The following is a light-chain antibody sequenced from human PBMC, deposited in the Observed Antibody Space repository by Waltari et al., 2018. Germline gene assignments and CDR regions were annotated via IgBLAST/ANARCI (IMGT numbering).Light chain of an antibody. Sequence: EIVMTQSPATLSVSSGERATLSCRASQTVGSNLAWYQQKPGQAPRLLIYSASTRDTGTPPRFSGPGSGTEFTLTISSLQSEDFAVYYCQQYNDWPQTFGQGTKVEIK. CDR3: QQYNDWPQT. J-gene: IGKJ1*01. V-gene: IGKV3-15*01. CDR1: QTVGSN. CDR2: SAS.